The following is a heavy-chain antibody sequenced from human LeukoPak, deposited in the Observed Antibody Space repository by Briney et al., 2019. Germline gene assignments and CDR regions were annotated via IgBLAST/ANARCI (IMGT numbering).Heavy chain of an antibody. Sequence: GGSLRLSCAASGFTFSSYSMNWVRQAPGKGLEWVSGISGSGGNTYYADSVKDRFTISRDNSKNTLYLQMNSLRAEDTAVYYCAKGGIRGVIVEHFDYWGQGTLVTVSS. J-gene: IGHJ4*02. CDR1: GFTFSSYS. CDR3: AKGGIRGVIVEHFDY. V-gene: IGHV3-23*01. CDR2: ISGSGGNT. D-gene: IGHD3-10*01.